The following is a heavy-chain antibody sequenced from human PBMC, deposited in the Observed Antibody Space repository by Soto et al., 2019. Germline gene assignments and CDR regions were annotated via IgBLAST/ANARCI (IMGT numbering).Heavy chain of an antibody. D-gene: IGHD3-22*01. CDR2: IIPIFGTA. CDR3: ARDLLIDTQYYYDSSSYYGRCDY. Sequence: SVKVSCKASGGTFSSYAISWVRQAPGQGLEWMGGIIPIFGTANYAQKFQGRVTITADESTSTAYMELSSLRSEDTAVYYCARDLLIDTQYYYDSSSYYGRCDYWG. V-gene: IGHV1-69*13. CDR1: GGTFSSYA. J-gene: IGHJ4*01.